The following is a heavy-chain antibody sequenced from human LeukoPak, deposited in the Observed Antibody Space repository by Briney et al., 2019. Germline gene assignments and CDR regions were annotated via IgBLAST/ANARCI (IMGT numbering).Heavy chain of an antibody. V-gene: IGHV4-30-2*01. Sequence: SETLSLTCTVSGGSISSGGYYWSWIRQPPGKGLEWIGYIYHSGSTYYNPSLKSRVTISVDRSKNQFSLKLSSVTAADTAVYYCARGDYVFGAFDIWGQGTMVTVSS. D-gene: IGHD4-17*01. CDR3: ARGDYVFGAFDI. CDR1: GGSISSGGYY. CDR2: IYHSGST. J-gene: IGHJ3*02.